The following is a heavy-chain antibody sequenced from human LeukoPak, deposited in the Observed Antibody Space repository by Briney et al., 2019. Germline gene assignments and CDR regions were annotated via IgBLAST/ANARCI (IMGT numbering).Heavy chain of an antibody. D-gene: IGHD3-3*01. J-gene: IGHJ4*02. CDR1: GGSFSGYY. Sequence: SETLSLTCAVYGGSFSGYYWSWIRQPPGKGLEWIGEINHSGSTNYNPSLKSRVTISVGTSKNQFSLKLSSVTAADTAVYYCARGSERHDFWSGYYQNYFDYWGQGTLVTVSS. CDR2: INHSGST. V-gene: IGHV4-34*01. CDR3: ARGSERHDFWSGYYQNYFDY.